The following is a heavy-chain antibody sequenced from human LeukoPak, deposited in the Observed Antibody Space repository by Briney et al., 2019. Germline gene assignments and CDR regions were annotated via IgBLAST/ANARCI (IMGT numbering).Heavy chain of an antibody. D-gene: IGHD1-26*01. Sequence: SETLSLTCTVSGYSISSGSYYWSWIRQPAGKGLEWIGRIYTSGSTNYNPSLKSRVTISVDTSKNQFSLKLSSVTAADTAVYYWARGGALYAFDIWGQGTMVTVSS. V-gene: IGHV4-61*02. J-gene: IGHJ3*02. CDR3: ARGGALYAFDI. CDR2: IYTSGST. CDR1: GYSISSGSYY.